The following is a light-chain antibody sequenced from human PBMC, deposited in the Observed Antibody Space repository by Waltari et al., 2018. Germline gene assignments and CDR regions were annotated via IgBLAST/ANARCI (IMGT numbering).Light chain of an antibody. V-gene: IGLV2-14*01. CDR3: SSYTSSSSRV. Sequence: QSALTHPAPVSGPPGQSITISCTGTSSDFGGYNFVFWYQQHPGKAPKLMIYDVSKRPSGVSNRFSGSKSGNTVSLTISGLQTVDEADYYCSSYTSSSSRVFGTGTKVTVL. J-gene: IGLJ1*01. CDR2: DVS. CDR1: SSDFGGYNF.